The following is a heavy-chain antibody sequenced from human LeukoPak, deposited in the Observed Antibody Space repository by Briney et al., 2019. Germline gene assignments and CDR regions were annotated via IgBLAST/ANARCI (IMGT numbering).Heavy chain of an antibody. V-gene: IGHV3-11*04. CDR3: ATKVKYSRERPYYFDY. J-gene: IGHJ4*02. CDR2: ISSSGSTI. Sequence: PGGSLRLSCAASGFTFSDYYMSWIRQAPGKGLEWVSYISSSGSTIYYADSVKGRFTISRDNAKNSLYLQMNSLRAEDTAVYYSATKVKYSRERPYYFDYWGQGTLVTVSS. D-gene: IGHD6-13*01. CDR1: GFTFSDYY.